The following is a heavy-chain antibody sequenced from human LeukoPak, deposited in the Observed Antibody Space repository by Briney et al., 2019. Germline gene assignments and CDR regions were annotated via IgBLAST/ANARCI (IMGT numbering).Heavy chain of an antibody. V-gene: IGHV3-7*01. CDR1: GFTFSSYW. J-gene: IGHJ6*02. D-gene: IGHD6-19*01. Sequence: GGSLRLSCAASGFTFSSYWMSWVRQAPGKGLEWVANIKQDGSEKYYVDSVKGRFTISRDNAKNSLYLQMNNLRAEDTAVYYCARGYSSGLMDVWGQGTTVTVSS. CDR3: ARGYSSGLMDV. CDR2: IKQDGSEK.